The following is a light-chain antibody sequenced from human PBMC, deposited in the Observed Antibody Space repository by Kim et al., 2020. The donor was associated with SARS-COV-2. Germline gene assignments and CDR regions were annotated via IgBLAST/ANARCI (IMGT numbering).Light chain of an antibody. Sequence: PGERATLSCGASQSVGKNYLAWYQQKPGLAPRLLIYDASTRATDVPDRFSGSVTGTNFTLTISRLEPEDFAVYSCQQYATAPLTFGGGTKV. CDR2: DAS. CDR1: QSVGKNY. CDR3: QQYATAPLT. V-gene: IGKV3D-20*01. J-gene: IGKJ4*01.